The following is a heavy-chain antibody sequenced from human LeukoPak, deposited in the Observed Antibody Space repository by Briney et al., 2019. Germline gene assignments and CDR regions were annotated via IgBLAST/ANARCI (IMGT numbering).Heavy chain of an antibody. CDR1: GFTFSSYW. V-gene: IGHV3-7*01. J-gene: IGHJ4*02. CDR2: IKQDGSEK. CDR3: ASRGGYDSSGPPDY. D-gene: IGHD3-22*01. Sequence: GGSLRLSCAASGFTFSSYWMSWVRQAPGKGLEWVANIKQDGSEKYYADSVKGRFTISRDNSKNTLYLQMNSLRAEDTAVYYCASRGGYDSSGPPDYWGQGTLVTVSS.